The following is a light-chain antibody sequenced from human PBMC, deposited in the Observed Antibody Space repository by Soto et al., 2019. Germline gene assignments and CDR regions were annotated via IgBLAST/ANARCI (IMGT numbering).Light chain of an antibody. Sequence: DIQLTQSPSLLSASVGDRVTITCRASRDIDSYLAWYQLKPGKGPKLLIYDGSTLQSGAPSRFSGSGSGTEFTLTISSLQPEDFAAYYCQQLNIYPQTFGQRTKVEIK. J-gene: IGKJ1*01. V-gene: IGKV1-9*01. CDR2: DGS. CDR3: QQLNIYPQT. CDR1: RDIDSY.